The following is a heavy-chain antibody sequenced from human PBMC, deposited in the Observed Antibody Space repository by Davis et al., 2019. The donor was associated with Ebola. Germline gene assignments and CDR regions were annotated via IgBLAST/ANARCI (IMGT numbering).Heavy chain of an antibody. Sequence: PGGSLRLSCAASGFTLRSYWMHWVRQAPGKGLVWVSRINSDGSSTSYADSVKGRFTISRDNAKNTLYLQMISLRAEDTAVYYCARAQNGYYYMDVWGKGTTVTVSS. CDR3: ARAQNGYYYMDV. D-gene: IGHD2-8*01. J-gene: IGHJ6*03. CDR1: GFTLRSYW. V-gene: IGHV3-74*01. CDR2: INSDGSST.